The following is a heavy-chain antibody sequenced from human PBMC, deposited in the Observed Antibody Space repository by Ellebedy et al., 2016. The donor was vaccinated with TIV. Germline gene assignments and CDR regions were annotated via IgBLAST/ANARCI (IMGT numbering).Heavy chain of an antibody. CDR2: IRSKAYGGTT. CDR1: GFTFGDYA. Sequence: GGSLRLXXTASGFTFGDYAMSWFRQAPGKGLEWVGFIRSKAYGGTTEYAASVKGRFTISRDDSKSIAYLQMNSLKTEDTAVYYCTREPIRIYSGSRSGDAFDIWGQGTMVTVSS. V-gene: IGHV3-49*03. J-gene: IGHJ3*02. CDR3: TREPIRIYSGSRSGDAFDI. D-gene: IGHD1-26*01.